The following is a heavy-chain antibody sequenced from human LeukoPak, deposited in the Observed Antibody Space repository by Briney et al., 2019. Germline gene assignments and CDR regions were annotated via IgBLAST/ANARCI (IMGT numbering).Heavy chain of an antibody. CDR1: GGTFSSYA. V-gene: IGHV1-69*06. J-gene: IGHJ4*02. D-gene: IGHD6-19*01. Sequence: SVKVSCKASGGTFSSYAISWVRQAPGQGLEWMGGIIPIFGTANYAQKFQGRVTITADKSTSTAYMELSSLRSEDTAVYYCARQQWLDGAYYFDYWGQGTLVTVSS. CDR2: IIPIFGTA. CDR3: ARQQWLDGAYYFDY.